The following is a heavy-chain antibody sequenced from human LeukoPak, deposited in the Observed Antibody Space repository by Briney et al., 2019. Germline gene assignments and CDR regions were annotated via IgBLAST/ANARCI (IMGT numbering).Heavy chain of an antibody. D-gene: IGHD4-23*01. Sequence: GGSLRLSCAASGFTFSDYWMSWVRQAPGKGLEWVAKMNHDGSEKYYVDSVKGRFTISRDNAKNSLYLQMNSLRAEDTAVYYCARGNSAWGYWGQGTLVTVSS. CDR1: GFTFSDYW. CDR2: MNHDGSEK. J-gene: IGHJ4*02. V-gene: IGHV3-7*03. CDR3: ARGNSAWGY.